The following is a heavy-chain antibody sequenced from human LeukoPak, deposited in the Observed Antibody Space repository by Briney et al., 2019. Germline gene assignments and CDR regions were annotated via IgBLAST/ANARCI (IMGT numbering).Heavy chain of an antibody. J-gene: IGHJ6*03. Sequence: SVKVSCKASGGTFISCTISWVRQAPGQGLEWMGRIIPILGIANYAQKFQGRVTITADKSTSTAYMELSSLRSEDTAVYYCARDSCTNGVCYPYYYMDVWGKGTTVTVSS. CDR2: IIPILGIA. CDR1: GGTFISCT. V-gene: IGHV1-69*04. D-gene: IGHD2-8*01. CDR3: ARDSCTNGVCYPYYYMDV.